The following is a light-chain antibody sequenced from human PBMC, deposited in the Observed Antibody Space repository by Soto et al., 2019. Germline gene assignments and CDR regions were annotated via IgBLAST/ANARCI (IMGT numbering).Light chain of an antibody. CDR1: QSISSSN. V-gene: IGKV3-20*01. CDR2: AAS. Sequence: EIVLTQSPGTLSLSPGERATISCRASQSISSSNLAWYQQKPGQAPRLLIYAASSRATGIPDRFSGSGSGTDFTLTISRLEPEDFAVYYCQQYGSSSYTFGQGTQLEIK. CDR3: QQYGSSSYT. J-gene: IGKJ2*01.